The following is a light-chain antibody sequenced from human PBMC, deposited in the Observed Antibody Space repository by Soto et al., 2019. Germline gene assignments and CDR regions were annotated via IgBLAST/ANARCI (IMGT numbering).Light chain of an antibody. CDR3: QQSYSTPRVT. CDR2: AAS. V-gene: IGKV1-39*01. J-gene: IGKJ3*01. Sequence: DIQMTQSPSSLSASVGDRVTITCRASQSSSSYLNWYQQKPGKAPKLLIYAASSLQSGVPSRFSGSGSGTDFTLTISSLQPEDFATYYCQQSYSTPRVTFGPGTKVDIK. CDR1: QSSSSY.